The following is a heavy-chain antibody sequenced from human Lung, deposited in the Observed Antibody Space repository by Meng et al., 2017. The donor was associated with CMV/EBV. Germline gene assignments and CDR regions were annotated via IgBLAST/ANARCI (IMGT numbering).Heavy chain of an antibody. J-gene: IGHJ4*02. V-gene: IGHV3-7*01. D-gene: IGHD3-10*01. CDR1: GFTFSNNW. CDR2: IKKDGSEE. CDR3: ARIGSSSGSYYY. Sequence: GESXKISCAASGFTFSNNWMSWVRQAPGKGLEWVASIKKDGSEEYYVDSVKGRFTIPRDNAKNSLYLQMNILRAEDTAVYYCARIGSSSGSYYYWGQGTLVTVSS.